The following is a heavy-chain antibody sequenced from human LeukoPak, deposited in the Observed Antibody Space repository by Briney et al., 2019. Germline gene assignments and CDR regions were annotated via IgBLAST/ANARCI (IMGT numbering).Heavy chain of an antibody. CDR1: GYTFTSYY. J-gene: IGHJ4*02. D-gene: IGHD2-8*01. V-gene: IGHV1-46*01. CDR3: ARGYCANGVCYMVDY. CDR2: INPSGGST. Sequence: ASVKVSYKASGYTFTSYYMHWVRQAPGQGLEWMGIINPSGGSTSYAQKFQGRVTMTRDTSTSTVYMELSSLRSEDTAVYYCARGYCANGVCYMVDYWGQGTLVTVSS.